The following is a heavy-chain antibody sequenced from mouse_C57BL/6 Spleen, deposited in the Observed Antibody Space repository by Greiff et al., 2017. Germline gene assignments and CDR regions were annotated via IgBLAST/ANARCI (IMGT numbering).Heavy chain of an antibody. CDR1: GYSITSGYY. V-gene: IGHV3-6*01. CDR3: ARDGLRRGYFDV. D-gene: IGHD2-4*01. J-gene: IGHJ1*03. CDR2: ISYDGSN. Sequence: EVQLQQSGPGLVKPSQSLSLTCSVTGYSITSGYYWNWIRQFPGNKLEWMGYISYDGSNNYNPSLKNRISITRDTSKNQFFLKLNSVTTEDTATYYCARDGLRRGYFDVWGTGTTVTVSS.